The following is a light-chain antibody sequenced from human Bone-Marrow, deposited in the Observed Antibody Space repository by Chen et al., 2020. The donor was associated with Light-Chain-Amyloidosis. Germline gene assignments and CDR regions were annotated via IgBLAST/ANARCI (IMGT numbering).Light chain of an antibody. V-gene: IGLV3-25*03. CDR2: RDT. CDR3: QSADSSGTYEVI. CDR1: DLPTKY. Sequence: SYELTQPPSVSGSPGQTARITCSGDDLPTKYAYWYQQKPGQAPVLVIHRDTERPSGISERFSGSSSGTTATLTISGVQAEDEADYPCQSADSSGTYEVIFGGGTKLTVL. J-gene: IGLJ2*01.